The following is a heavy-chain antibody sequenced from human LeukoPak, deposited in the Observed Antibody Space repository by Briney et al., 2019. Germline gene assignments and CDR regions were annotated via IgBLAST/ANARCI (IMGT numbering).Heavy chain of an antibody. V-gene: IGHV3-30*02. CDR3: ATGGGLATEIDY. CDR2: IWYDGSKK. D-gene: IGHD3-16*01. Sequence: GGSLRLSCAASGFTFSDYGIHWVRQAPGQGLEWVALIWYDGSKKYYADSVKGRFTISRDNSKNTLYLQMNGLRTEDTAMYYCATGGGLATEIDYWGQGTLVTVSS. J-gene: IGHJ4*02. CDR1: GFTFSDYG.